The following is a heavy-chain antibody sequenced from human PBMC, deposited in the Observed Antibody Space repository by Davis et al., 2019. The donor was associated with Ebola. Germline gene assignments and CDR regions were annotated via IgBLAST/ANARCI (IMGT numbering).Heavy chain of an antibody. CDR2: ISAYNGNT. CDR1: GHTFTNFG. D-gene: IGHD3-9*01. CDR3: AREGMHYAILTAYNGADY. V-gene: IGHV1-18*01. J-gene: IGHJ4*02. Sequence: AASVKVSCKASGHTFTNFGINWVRQAPGQGLEWMGWISAYNGNTNYARKFQGRVIMTTDTSTSTAYMELRSLRSDDTAVYYCAREGMHYAILTAYNGADYWGQGTLVTVSS.